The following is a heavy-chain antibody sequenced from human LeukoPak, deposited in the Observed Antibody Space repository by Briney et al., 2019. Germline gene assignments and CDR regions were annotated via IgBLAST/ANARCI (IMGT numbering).Heavy chain of an antibody. CDR1: GFTFSTYG. D-gene: IGHD6-19*01. V-gene: IGHV3-30*02. J-gene: IGHJ4*02. Sequence: GGSLRLSCAASGFTFSTYGMHWVRQAPGKGLEWVAFVRYDGSNKFHGDSVKGRFTISRDNSKNTVYLQMNSLRGDDTAVYYCATIGSGWYELDYWGQGTLVTVSS. CDR2: VRYDGSNK. CDR3: ATIGSGWYELDY.